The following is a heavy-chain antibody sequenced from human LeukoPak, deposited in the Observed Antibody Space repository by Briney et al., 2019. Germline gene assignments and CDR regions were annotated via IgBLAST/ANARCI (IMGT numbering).Heavy chain of an antibody. D-gene: IGHD6-25*01. V-gene: IGHV1-69*05. Sequence: GASVKVSCKASGYTFTSYDINWVRQATGQGLEWMGGIIPIFGTANYAQKFQGRVTITTDESTSTAYMELSSLRSEDTAVYYCARSGIAAATRVLPYYYYYYMDVWGKGTTVTVSS. CDR1: GYTFTSYD. CDR3: ARSGIAAATRVLPYYYYYYMDV. CDR2: IIPIFGTA. J-gene: IGHJ6*03.